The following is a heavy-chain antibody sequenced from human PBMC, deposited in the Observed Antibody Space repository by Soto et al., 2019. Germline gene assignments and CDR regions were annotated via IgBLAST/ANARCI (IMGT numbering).Heavy chain of an antibody. Sequence: SVKVSCKASGGTFSSYAISWVRQAPGQGLEWMGGIIPIFGTANYAQKFQGRVTITADESTSTAYMELSSLRSEDTAVYYCARELTIFGGGNYYYYYMDVWGKGTTVTVSS. V-gene: IGHV1-69*13. J-gene: IGHJ6*03. CDR1: GGTFSSYA. CDR3: ARELTIFGGGNYYYYYMDV. CDR2: IIPIFGTA. D-gene: IGHD3-3*01.